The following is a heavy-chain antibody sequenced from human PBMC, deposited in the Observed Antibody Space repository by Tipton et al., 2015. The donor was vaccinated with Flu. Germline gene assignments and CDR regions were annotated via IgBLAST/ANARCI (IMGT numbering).Heavy chain of an antibody. CDR2: IYYSGST. V-gene: IGHV4-59*08. Sequence: LRLSCTVSGGSISSYYWSWIRQPPGKGLEWIGYIYYSGSTNYNPSLKSRVTMSVDTSKNQFSLKLSSVTAADTAVYYCARHKFAADSSGWYAYWYFDPWGRGTLVTVSS. J-gene: IGHJ2*01. CDR3: ARHKFAADSSGWYAYWYFDP. D-gene: IGHD6-19*01. CDR1: GGSISSYY.